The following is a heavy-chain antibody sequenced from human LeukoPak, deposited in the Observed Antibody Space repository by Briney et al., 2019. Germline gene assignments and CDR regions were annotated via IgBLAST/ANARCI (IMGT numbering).Heavy chain of an antibody. CDR1: GYTFTSYY. V-gene: IGHV1-46*01. Sequence: GASVKVSFKASGYTFTSYYMHSVRQAPGQGLEWMGIINPSGGSTSYAQTFQGRVTMTRDTSTSTVYMELSSLRSEDTAVYYCARGGHYCSGGSCYSNWFDPWGQGTLVTVSS. CDR3: ARGGHYCSGGSCYSNWFDP. J-gene: IGHJ5*02. CDR2: INPSGGST. D-gene: IGHD2-15*01.